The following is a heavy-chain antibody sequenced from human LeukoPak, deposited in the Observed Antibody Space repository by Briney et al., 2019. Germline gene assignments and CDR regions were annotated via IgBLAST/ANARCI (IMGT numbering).Heavy chain of an antibody. CDR2: ISAYNGNT. D-gene: IGHD3-3*01. V-gene: IGHV1-18*01. Sequence: ASVKVSCKASGYTFTSYGISWVRQAPGQGLEWMGWISAYNGNTNYAQKFQGRVTITADKSTSTAYMELSSLRSEDTAVYYCASGASITIFGVVIYGMDVWGQGTTVTVSS. CDR1: GYTFTSYG. CDR3: ASGASITIFGVVIYGMDV. J-gene: IGHJ6*02.